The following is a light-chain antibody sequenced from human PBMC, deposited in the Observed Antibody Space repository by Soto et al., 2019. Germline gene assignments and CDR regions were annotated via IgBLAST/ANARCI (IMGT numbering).Light chain of an antibody. Sequence: QSALTQPASMSGSPGQSITISCTGTSGDIGSYNRVSWYQQHPGKAPKLIIYEVTDRPSGVSNRFSGSKSGNTASLTISGLQAEDEADYYCSSYTSSSTLYVFGTGTKVTVL. CDR1: SGDIGSYNR. V-gene: IGLV2-14*01. CDR3: SSYTSSSTLYV. CDR2: EVT. J-gene: IGLJ1*01.